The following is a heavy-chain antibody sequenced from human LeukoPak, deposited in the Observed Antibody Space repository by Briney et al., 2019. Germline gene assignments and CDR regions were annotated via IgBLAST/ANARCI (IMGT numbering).Heavy chain of an antibody. V-gene: IGHV4-59*01. Sequence: SETLSLTCTVSGGSISNYYWSWIRQPPGKGLEWIGYIYYTGNTNYNPSLKSRVTISVDTSKNQFSLRLNSVTAADTAVYYCARVRYYDNHGYSFDSWGQGTLVTVSS. CDR3: ARVRYYDNHGYSFDS. J-gene: IGHJ4*02. D-gene: IGHD3-22*01. CDR2: IYYTGNT. CDR1: GGSISNYY.